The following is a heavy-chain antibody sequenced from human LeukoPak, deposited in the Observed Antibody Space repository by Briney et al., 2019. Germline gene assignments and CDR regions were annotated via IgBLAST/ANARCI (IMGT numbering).Heavy chain of an antibody. Sequence: GGSLRLSCAVSGFTFSDHYMDWVRQAPGKGLEWIGRSRNEGHSYSTDFAASVRGRASLSRDHSRNSLYLQINSLRTDDTAVYYCVALLRGIGYWGQGTLVTVFS. J-gene: IGHJ4*02. CDR1: GFTFSDHY. CDR2: SRNEGHSYST. D-gene: IGHD3-10*01. V-gene: IGHV3-72*01. CDR3: VALLRGIGY.